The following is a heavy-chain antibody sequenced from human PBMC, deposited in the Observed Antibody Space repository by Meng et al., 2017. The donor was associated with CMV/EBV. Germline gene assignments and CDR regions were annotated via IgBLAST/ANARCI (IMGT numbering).Heavy chain of an antibody. D-gene: IGHD3-22*01. CDR1: GGSISSYY. V-gene: IGHV4-4*07. J-gene: IGHJ4*02. CDR2: IYTSGST. Sequence: QVQLQVALPGLVKPSESLALTCPVSGGSISSYYWCWIRQPAGKGLEWIGRIYTSGSTNYSPSLKSRVTMSVDTSKNQFSLKLSSVTAADTAVYYCARGGLYYYDSSGHFDYWGQGTLVTVSS. CDR3: ARGGLYYYDSSGHFDY.